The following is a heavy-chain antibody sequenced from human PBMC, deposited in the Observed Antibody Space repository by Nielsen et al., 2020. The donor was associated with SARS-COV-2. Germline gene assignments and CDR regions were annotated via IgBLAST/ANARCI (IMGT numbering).Heavy chain of an antibody. CDR3: AREGRLLRDGYNA. V-gene: IGHV3-9*01. J-gene: IGHJ5*02. D-gene: IGHD5-24*01. CDR2: ISWNSGSI. Sequence: SLTISCAASGFTFADYAMHWVRQAPGKGLEWVSGISWNSGSIGYADSVKGRFTISRDNAKNSLYLQMNSLRAEDTAVYYCAREGRLLRDGYNAWGQGTLVTVSS. CDR1: GFTFADYA.